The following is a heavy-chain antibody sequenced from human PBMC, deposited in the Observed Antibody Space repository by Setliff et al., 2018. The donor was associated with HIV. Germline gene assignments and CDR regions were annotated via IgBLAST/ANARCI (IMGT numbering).Heavy chain of an antibody. CDR2: IDPSGSRI. D-gene: IGHD2-2*03. J-gene: IGHJ4*02. CDR3: AKVDNGHCTSASCRDFDY. V-gene: IGHV3-23*01. Sequence: LSGYSMSWVRQVPGKGLEWVSAIDPSGSRIFYSDSVKGRFTISRDNSKNTLYLQMNSPTAEDTAVYYCAKVDNGHCTSASCRDFDYWGQGTLVTVSS. CDR1: LSGYS.